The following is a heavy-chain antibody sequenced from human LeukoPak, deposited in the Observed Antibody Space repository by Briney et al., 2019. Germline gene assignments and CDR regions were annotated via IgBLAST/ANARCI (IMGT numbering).Heavy chain of an antibody. CDR2: IIPIFGTA. Sequence: GASVKVSCKASGGTFSSYAISWVRQAPGQGLEWMGGIIPIFGTANYAQKFQGRVTITADESTSTAYMGLSSLRSEDTAVYYCARDMDYYGSGSYGWFDPWGQGTLVTVSS. J-gene: IGHJ5*02. V-gene: IGHV1-69*13. CDR3: ARDMDYYGSGSYGWFDP. D-gene: IGHD3-10*01. CDR1: GGTFSSYA.